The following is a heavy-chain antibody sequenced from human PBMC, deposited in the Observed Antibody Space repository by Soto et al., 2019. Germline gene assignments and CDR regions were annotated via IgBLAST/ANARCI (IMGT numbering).Heavy chain of an antibody. D-gene: IGHD6-13*01. V-gene: IGHV3-23*01. CDR3: AKGIAAMDV. CDR1: GFPFSSYA. Sequence: PGGSLRLSCAASGFPFSSYAMSWVRQAPGKGLEWVSAISGNGAETSYAASVRGRFTISGDNSRDTLYLQMNSLRADDTAVYYCAKGIAAMDVWGQGTTVTVSS. CDR2: ISGNGAET. J-gene: IGHJ6*02.